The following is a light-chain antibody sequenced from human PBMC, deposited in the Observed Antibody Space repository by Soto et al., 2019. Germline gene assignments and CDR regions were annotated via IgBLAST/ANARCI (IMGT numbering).Light chain of an antibody. Sequence: QSVLTQPPSASGTPGQRVTISCSGSSSNIGSNTVNWYQQLPGTAPKLLIYSNNQRPSGVPDRFSGSKSGTSASLAISGLQSEDEADYYGAAWDDSLNGPVFGGGTQLTGL. V-gene: IGLV1-44*01. CDR3: AAWDDSLNGPV. J-gene: IGLJ2*01. CDR2: SNN. CDR1: SSNIGSNT.